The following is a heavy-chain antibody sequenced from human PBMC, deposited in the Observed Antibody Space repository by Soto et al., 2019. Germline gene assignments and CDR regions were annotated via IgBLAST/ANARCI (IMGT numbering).Heavy chain of an antibody. CDR3: ARGDSTGSPTGWFDP. Sequence: ASVKVSKASGYTFTRYSINWVRQAPGQGLEWVGWISNYNGDTKYAQKFQGRVTLTTDTSTTTTYMDLRSLTSDDTAVYFCARGDSTGSPTGWFDPWGQGTLVTVSS. V-gene: IGHV1-18*04. CDR1: GYTFTRYS. J-gene: IGHJ5*02. CDR2: ISNYNGDT. D-gene: IGHD6-19*01.